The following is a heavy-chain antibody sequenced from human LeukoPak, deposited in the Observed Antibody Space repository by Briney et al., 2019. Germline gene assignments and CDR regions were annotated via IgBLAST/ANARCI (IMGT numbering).Heavy chain of an antibody. CDR2: IAGNSVTI. CDR3: TKDLRPDGLYDFDS. CDR1: GFTFSTYA. Sequence: GGSLRLSCAAFGFTFSTYAMNWVRQAPGRGLEWVSVIAGNSVTIRYADSVKGRFTISRDNSKNTVFLQMNSLKVEDTALYYCTKDLRPDGLYDFDSWGQGTLVTVSS. J-gene: IGHJ4*02. D-gene: IGHD5/OR15-5a*01. V-gene: IGHV3-23*01.